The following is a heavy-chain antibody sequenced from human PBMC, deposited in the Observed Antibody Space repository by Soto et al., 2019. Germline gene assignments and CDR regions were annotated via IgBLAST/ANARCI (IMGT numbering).Heavy chain of an antibody. J-gene: IGHJ4*02. D-gene: IGHD4-4*01. CDR3: ARELQGLYYFDY. CDR1: EYTFTSYA. V-gene: IGHV1-3*01. Sequence: ASVKVSCKASEYTFTSYAMHWVRQAPGQSLEWMGWINAGNGNTKYSQKFQGSVTITRYTSASTAYMELSSLRSEDTAVYYCARELQGLYYFDYWGRGTLVTVSS. CDR2: INAGNGNT.